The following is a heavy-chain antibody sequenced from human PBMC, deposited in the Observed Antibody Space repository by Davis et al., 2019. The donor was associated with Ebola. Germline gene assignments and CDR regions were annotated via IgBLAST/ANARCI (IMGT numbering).Heavy chain of an antibody. CDR1: GDSVSINSAG. V-gene: IGHV6-1*01. CDR2: TYYNSKWYN. J-gene: IGHJ4*02. D-gene: IGHD5-12*01. Sequence: HSQTLSLTCAISGDSVSINSAGWNWIRQSPSRGLEWLGRTYYNSKWYNDYAASVRSRININPDTSKNQVSLQLNSVTPEDTAVYYCARGWLRGYLDYWGQRILVTVSS. CDR3: ARGWLRGYLDY.